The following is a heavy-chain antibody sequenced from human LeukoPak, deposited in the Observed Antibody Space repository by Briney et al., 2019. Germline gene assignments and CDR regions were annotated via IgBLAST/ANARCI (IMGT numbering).Heavy chain of an antibody. CDR2: IYTSGST. Sequence: PSETLSLTCTVSGGSISSYYWSWIRQPAGKGLEWIGRIYTSGSTNYNPSLKSRVTMSVDTSKNQFSLKLSSVTAADTAVYYCARDQRRYCSSSSCSRFDYWGQGTLVTVSS. CDR1: GGSISSYY. J-gene: IGHJ4*02. CDR3: ARDQRRYCSSSSCSRFDY. D-gene: IGHD2-2*01. V-gene: IGHV4-4*07.